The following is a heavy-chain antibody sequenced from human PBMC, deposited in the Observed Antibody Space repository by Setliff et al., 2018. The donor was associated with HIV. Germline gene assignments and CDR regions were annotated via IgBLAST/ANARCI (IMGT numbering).Heavy chain of an antibody. CDR2: IHYSGST. CDR1: GGSISSSY. J-gene: IGHJ4*02. CDR3: ARGYGAAGGGY. Sequence: SETLSLTCTVSGGSISSSYWTWTRQPPGKGLEWIGNIHYSGSTNYNPSLKSRVTISVDTSRSQFSLKLSSVTAADTAVYYCARGYGAAGGGYWGQGTLVTVSS. V-gene: IGHV4-59*08. D-gene: IGHD6-25*01.